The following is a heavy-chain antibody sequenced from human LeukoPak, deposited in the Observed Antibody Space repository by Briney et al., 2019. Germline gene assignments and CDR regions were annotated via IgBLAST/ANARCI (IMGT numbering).Heavy chain of an antibody. CDR1: GFTYSHYG. Sequence: GGSLRLSCAASGFTYSHYGMHWVRQAPGKGLEWVAVWSDGTEKYYADVVKGRFTISRDNSRNTLHLQMNSLRGEDTAVYYCAKDAQRGFDYSNSLEYWGQGTLVTVSS. J-gene: IGHJ4*02. CDR2: WSDGTEK. V-gene: IGHV3-33*06. D-gene: IGHD4-11*01. CDR3: AKDAQRGFDYSNSLEY.